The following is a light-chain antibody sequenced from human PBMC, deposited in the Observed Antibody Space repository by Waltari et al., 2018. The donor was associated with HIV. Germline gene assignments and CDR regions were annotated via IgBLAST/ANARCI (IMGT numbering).Light chain of an antibody. J-gene: IGKJ2*01. Sequence: DIQMTQSPSSLSASVGDRVTITCQASQDISTYLNWYQQKPGKAPKLLIYDASNLETGVPSRFSGSGSGTDFTFTISSLQPEDIATYYCQQYDNLLWDTFGQGTKLEIK. CDR3: QQYDNLLWDT. CDR2: DAS. V-gene: IGKV1-33*01. CDR1: QDISTY.